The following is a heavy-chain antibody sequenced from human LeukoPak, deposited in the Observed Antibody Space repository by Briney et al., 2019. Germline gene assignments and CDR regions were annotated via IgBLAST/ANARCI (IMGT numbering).Heavy chain of an antibody. CDR2: ISGSGGST. CDR1: GFTFSSYA. CDR3: AKVAQASQKGLKNYYYYGMDV. V-gene: IGHV3-23*01. Sequence: GGSLRLSCAASGFTFSSYAMSWVRQAPGKGLEWVSAISGSGGSTYYADSVKGLFTISRYNSKNTLYLQMNSLRAEDTAVYYFAKVAQASQKGLKNYYYYGMDVWGQGTTVTVSS. J-gene: IGHJ6*02.